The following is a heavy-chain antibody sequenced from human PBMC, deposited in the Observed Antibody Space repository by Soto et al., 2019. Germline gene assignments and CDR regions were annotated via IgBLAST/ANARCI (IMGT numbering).Heavy chain of an antibody. CDR1: GYNFSNSW. CDR3: ARFGSGLWFPMDY. J-gene: IGHJ4*02. D-gene: IGHD3-10*01. CDR2: IYPGDSDT. V-gene: IGHV5-51*01. Sequence: GESLKISCKGAGYNFSNSWIVCVRQMPGKGLEYMGIIYPGDSDTKYSPSFQGQVTISADKSINTAYLQWSSLKASDSAMYYCARFGSGLWFPMDYWGQGTLVTASS.